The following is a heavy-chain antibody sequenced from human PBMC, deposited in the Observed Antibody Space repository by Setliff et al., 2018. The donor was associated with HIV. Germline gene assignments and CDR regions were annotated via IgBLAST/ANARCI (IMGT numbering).Heavy chain of an antibody. CDR2: VSSRDDT. V-gene: IGHV4-4*07. D-gene: IGHD3-22*01. Sequence: SETLSLTCTVSDSGTYYWSWIRQPAGKGLEWIGRVSSRDDTNYNPSLKSRVTMSVDTSKNQFSLKLSSVTAADTAVYYCARHDSGGYYSLDYWGQGTLVTVSS. J-gene: IGHJ4*02. CDR1: DSGTYY. CDR3: ARHDSGGYYSLDY.